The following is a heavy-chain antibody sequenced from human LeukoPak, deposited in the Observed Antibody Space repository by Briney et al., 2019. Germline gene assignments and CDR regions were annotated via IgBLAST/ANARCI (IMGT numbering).Heavy chain of an antibody. J-gene: IGHJ4*02. CDR1: GGSISSGAYY. CDR2: FYYSGST. CDR3: ARDLGDGYLANDY. V-gene: IGHV4-31*03. Sequence: SQTLSLTCTVSGGSISSGAYYRSWIRQHPGKGLEWIGYFYYSGSTYYNPSLKSRVTISVDTSKNQFSLDLSSVTAADTAVYYCARDLGDGYLANDYWGQGTLVTVSS. D-gene: IGHD5-24*01.